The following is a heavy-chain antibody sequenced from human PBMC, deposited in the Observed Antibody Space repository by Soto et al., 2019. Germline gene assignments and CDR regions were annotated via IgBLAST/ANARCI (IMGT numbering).Heavy chain of an antibody. J-gene: IGHJ6*02. Sequence: GGSLRVSWSASGFTFSAYAMHWVRQSPGKGLEHFSLINRDGTFTFYADSVKGRFTIARDNSKNTLYLQMNSLGGDDTAVYYYVKDHPSLEVWGQGTTVTVSS. V-gene: IGHV3-64D*06. CDR3: VKDHPSLEV. D-gene: IGHD3-10*01. CDR1: GFTFSAYA. CDR2: INRDGTFT.